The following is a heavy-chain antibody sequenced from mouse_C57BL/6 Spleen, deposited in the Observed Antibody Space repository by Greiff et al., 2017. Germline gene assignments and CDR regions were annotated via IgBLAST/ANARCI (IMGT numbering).Heavy chain of an antibody. V-gene: IGHV1-69*01. CDR3: ALIYYDYDYYAMDY. Sequence: QVQLQQPGAELVMPGASVKLSCKASGYTFTSYWMHWVKQRPGQGLEWIGELDPSASYTNYNQKFKGKSTLTVDKSSSTAYMQLSSLTSEDSAVYYCALIYYDYDYYAMDYWGQGTSVTVSS. CDR2: LDPSASYT. J-gene: IGHJ4*01. CDR1: GYTFTSYW. D-gene: IGHD2-4*01.